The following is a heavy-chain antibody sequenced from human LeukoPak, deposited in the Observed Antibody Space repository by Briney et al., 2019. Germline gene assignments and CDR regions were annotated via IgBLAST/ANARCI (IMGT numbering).Heavy chain of an antibody. D-gene: IGHD2-15*01. CDR2: ISSSSSYI. CDR1: GFTFSSYT. CDR3: TSTQYCSGGSCYAHVFDY. V-gene: IGHV3-21*04. Sequence: PGGSLRLSCAASGFTFSSYTMNWVRQAPGKGLEWDSSISSSSSYIYYADSVKGRFTISRDNAKNSLYLQMNSLRAEDTAVYYCTSTQYCSGGSCYAHVFDYWGQGTLVTVSS. J-gene: IGHJ4*02.